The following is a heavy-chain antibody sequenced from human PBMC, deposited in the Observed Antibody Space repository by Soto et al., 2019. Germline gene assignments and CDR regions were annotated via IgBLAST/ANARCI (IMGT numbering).Heavy chain of an antibody. CDR2: ISYDGSNK. CDR3: ARDRRLNSPRTDPPDY. J-gene: IGHJ4*02. CDR1: GFTFSSYA. Sequence: GGSLRLSCAASGFTFSSYAMHWVRQAPGKGLEWVAVISYDGSNKYYADSVKGRFTISRDNSKNTLYLQMNSLRAEDTAVYYCARDRRLNSPRTDPPDYWGQGTLVTVSS. D-gene: IGHD1-1*01. V-gene: IGHV3-30-3*01.